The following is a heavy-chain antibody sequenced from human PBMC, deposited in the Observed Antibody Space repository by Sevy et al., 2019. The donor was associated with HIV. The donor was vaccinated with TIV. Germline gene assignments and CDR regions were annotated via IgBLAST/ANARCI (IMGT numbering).Heavy chain of an antibody. Sequence: ASVKVSCKASGYTFNTFTIHWLRQAPGQSLVWMGWLNPGNGNTKSAQHFRGRVTITGDTSARTAYLELTGLTSEDTAVYFCARDPYAGRGFDYWGQGTLVTVSS. CDR1: GYTFNTFT. CDR2: LNPGNGNT. V-gene: IGHV1-3*01. CDR3: ARDPYAGRGFDY. J-gene: IGHJ4*02. D-gene: IGHD1-26*01.